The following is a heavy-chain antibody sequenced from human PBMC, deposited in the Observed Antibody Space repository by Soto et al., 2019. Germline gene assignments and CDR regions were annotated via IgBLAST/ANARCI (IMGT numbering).Heavy chain of an antibody. V-gene: IGHV4-59*01. D-gene: IGHD6-13*01. CDR2: IYYSGST. J-gene: IGHJ4*02. CDR1: GGSISSYY. CDR3: ARVRLAAAAGTGTPINEY. Sequence: PSETLSLTCSVSGGSISSYYWSWIRQPPGKGLEWIGYIYYSGSTNYNPSLKSRVTISVDTSKNQFSLKLSSVTAADTAVYYCARVRLAAAAGTGTPINEYWGQGTLVTVSS.